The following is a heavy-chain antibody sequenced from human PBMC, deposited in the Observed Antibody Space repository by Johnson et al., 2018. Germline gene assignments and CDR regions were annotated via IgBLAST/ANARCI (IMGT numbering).Heavy chain of an antibody. CDR3: ARRRWDSYDAFDG. CDR2: IFHSGTT. V-gene: IGHV4-59*11. CDR1: RGSLSSHY. Sequence: QERLQESGPGLVKPSETLSLTCTVSRGSLSSHYWSWIRQPPGMGLEWIGYIFHSGTTNYNPSLQSRVTISVDTSKNQFSLRLRSVTAADTAVYYCARRRWDSYDAFDGWGQGTMVTVSS. J-gene: IGHJ3*01. D-gene: IGHD1-26*01.